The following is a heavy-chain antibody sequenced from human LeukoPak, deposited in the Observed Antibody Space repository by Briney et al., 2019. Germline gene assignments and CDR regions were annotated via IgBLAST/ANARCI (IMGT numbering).Heavy chain of an antibody. Sequence: SETLSLTCTVSGGSISSYYWSWIRQPPGKGLEWIGYIYYSGSTNYNPSLKSRVTISVDTSKNQFSLKLSSVTAADTAVYYCARDSGYQLDLVVWGQGTTVTVSS. V-gene: IGHV4-59*01. CDR2: IYYSGST. CDR1: GGSISSYY. D-gene: IGHD2-2*01. J-gene: IGHJ6*02. CDR3: ARDSGYQLDLVV.